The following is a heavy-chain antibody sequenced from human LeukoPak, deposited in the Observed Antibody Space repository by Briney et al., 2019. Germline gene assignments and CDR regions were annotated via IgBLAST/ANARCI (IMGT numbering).Heavy chain of an antibody. CDR1: GGSISSTSYY. Sequence: ASETLSLTCTVSGGSISSTSYYWGWIRQPPGKGLEWIGSIYHSGSTHYNPSLKSRVTISVDTSKNQFSLKLSSVTAADTAVYYCARVCPYYYYYMDVWGKGTTVTVSS. CDR2: IYHSGST. V-gene: IGHV4-39*07. J-gene: IGHJ6*03. CDR3: ARVCPYYYYYMDV.